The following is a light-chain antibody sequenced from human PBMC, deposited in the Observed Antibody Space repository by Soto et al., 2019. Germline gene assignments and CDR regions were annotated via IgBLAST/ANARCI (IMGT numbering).Light chain of an antibody. CDR1: TSNIGSQS. CDR3: SAWDGSLKGVL. CDR2: SNN. Sequence: QSVLTQPPSASGTPGQRVTISCSGSTSNIGSQSVNWYQQFPGTAPKLLMYSNNQRPSGVPDRFSASKSGTSASLAISGLQSEDEADYYCSAWDGSLKGVLFGGGTKVTVL. V-gene: IGLV1-44*01. J-gene: IGLJ2*01.